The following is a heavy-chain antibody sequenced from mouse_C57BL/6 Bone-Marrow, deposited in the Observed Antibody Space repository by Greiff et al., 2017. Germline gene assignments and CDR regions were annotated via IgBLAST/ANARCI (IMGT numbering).Heavy chain of an antibody. V-gene: IGHV1-26*01. CDR2: INPNNGGT. Sequence: VQLQQSGPELVKPGASVKISCKASGYTFTDYYMTWVKQSHGKSLEWIGDINPNNGGTSYNQKFKGKATLTVDKSSSTAYMELRSLTSEDSAVYYCARLEIITTVVATSYYAMDYWGQGTSVTVSS. J-gene: IGHJ4*01. CDR1: GYTFTDYY. CDR3: ARLEIITTVVATSYYAMDY. D-gene: IGHD1-1*01.